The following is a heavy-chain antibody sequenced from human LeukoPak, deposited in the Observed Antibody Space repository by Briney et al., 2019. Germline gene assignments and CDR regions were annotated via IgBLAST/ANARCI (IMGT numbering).Heavy chain of an antibody. CDR3: ARDDYYDSSGASVFYGMDV. CDR1: GYTFTGYY. V-gene: IGHV1-2*02. Sequence: ASVKVSCKASGYTFTGYYMHWVRQAPGQGLEWMGWINPNSGGTNYAQKFQGRVTMTRDTSISTAYMELSRLRSDDTVVYYCARDDYYDSSGASVFYGMDVWGQGTTVTVSS. J-gene: IGHJ6*02. CDR2: INPNSGGT. D-gene: IGHD3-22*01.